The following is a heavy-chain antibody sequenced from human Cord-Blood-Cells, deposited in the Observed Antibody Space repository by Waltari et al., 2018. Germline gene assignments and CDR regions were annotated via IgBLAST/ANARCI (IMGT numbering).Heavy chain of an antibody. Sequence: QVQLQESGPGLVKPSETLSLTCAVSGYSISSGYYWGWIRQPPGKGLEWIGSIYHSGSPYYHPSLKRRVTISVDTSKNQFSLKLSSVTAADTAVYYCARARSSGYYYFDYGGQGTLVTVSS. J-gene: IGHJ4*02. V-gene: IGHV4-38-2*01. CDR1: GYSISSGYY. CDR3: ARARSSGYYYFDY. CDR2: IYHSGSP. D-gene: IGHD3-22*01.